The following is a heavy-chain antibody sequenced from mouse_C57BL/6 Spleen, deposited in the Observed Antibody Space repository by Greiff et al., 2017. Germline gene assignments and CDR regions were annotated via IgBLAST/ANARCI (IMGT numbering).Heavy chain of an antibody. Sequence: DVKLVESEGGLVQPGSSMKLSCTASGFTFSDYYMAWVRQVPEKGLEWVANINYDGGSTYYLDSLKSRFIISRDNAKNILYLQMSSLKSEDTATYYCAREGSNYGFDYWGKGTTLTVAS. CDR3: AREGSNYGFDY. V-gene: IGHV5-16*01. CDR2: INYDGGST. CDR1: GFTFSDYY. J-gene: IGHJ2*01. D-gene: IGHD2-5*01.